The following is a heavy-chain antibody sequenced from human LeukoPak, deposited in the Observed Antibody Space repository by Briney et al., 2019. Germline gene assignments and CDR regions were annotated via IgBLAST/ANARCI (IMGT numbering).Heavy chain of an antibody. CDR1: GFTFNNYW. Sequence: GGSLRLSCAASGFTFNNYWMSWVRQAPGKGLESVANINQDGSEKYYVDSVKGRFTISRDNARNSLYLQMNSLRAEDTAMYYCARMGRYYYYGMDVWGQGTTVTVSS. V-gene: IGHV3-7*01. D-gene: IGHD3-16*01. CDR2: INQDGSEK. CDR3: ARMGRYYYYGMDV. J-gene: IGHJ6*02.